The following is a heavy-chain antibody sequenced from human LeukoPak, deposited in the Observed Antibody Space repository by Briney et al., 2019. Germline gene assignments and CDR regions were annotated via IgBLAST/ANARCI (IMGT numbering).Heavy chain of an antibody. CDR1: GFTFSSYG. CDR3: AKEGWFDAFDI. D-gene: IGHD6-19*01. Sequence: PGRSLRLSCAASGFTFSSYGMHWVRQAPGKGLEWVAVISYDGSNKYYADSVEGRFTISRDNSKNTLYPQMNSLRAEDTAVYYCAKEGWFDAFDIWGQGTMVTVSS. J-gene: IGHJ3*02. V-gene: IGHV3-30*18. CDR2: ISYDGSNK.